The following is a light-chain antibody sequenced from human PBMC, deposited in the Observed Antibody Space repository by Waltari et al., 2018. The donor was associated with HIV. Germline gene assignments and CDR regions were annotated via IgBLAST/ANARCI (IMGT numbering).Light chain of an antibody. Sequence: YEVTQPPSVAVSPGQTASITCSGYELGDKYTCWYQQRPGQSPLLVIYQDNKRPSGIPGRFSGSNSGHTATLTISGTLPVDEADYYCQAWGSSTSGVFGRGTKLTVL. CDR3: QAWGSSTSGV. CDR2: QDN. V-gene: IGLV3-1*01. J-gene: IGLJ2*01. CDR1: ELGDKY.